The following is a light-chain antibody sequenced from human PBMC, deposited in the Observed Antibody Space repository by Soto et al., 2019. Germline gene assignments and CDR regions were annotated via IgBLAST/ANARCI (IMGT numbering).Light chain of an antibody. CDR2: KAS. Sequence: VGPKGTSNCRARQTISSWLAWYQQKPGKAPKLLIYKASTLKSGVPSRFSGSGSGTEFTLTIISLQPDDFATYYCQLHTIHSEAFGQGTKVAIK. CDR1: QTISSW. CDR3: QLHTIHSEA. V-gene: IGKV1-5*03. J-gene: IGKJ1*01.